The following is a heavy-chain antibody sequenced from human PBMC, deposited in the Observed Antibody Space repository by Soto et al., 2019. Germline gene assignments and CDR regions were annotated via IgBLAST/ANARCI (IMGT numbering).Heavy chain of an antibody. J-gene: IGHJ4*02. CDR2: ISAYNGNK. CDR3: ARDLGQQLFDY. CDR1: GYSFTSHY. V-gene: IGHV1-18*04. D-gene: IGHD6-13*01. Sequence: ASVKVSCKAIGYSFTSHYIHWVRQAPGQGLEWMGWISAYNGNKKYAQKLQGRVSMTTDTSTSTAYMELRSLRSDDTAVYYCARDLGQQLFDYWGQGTLVTVSS.